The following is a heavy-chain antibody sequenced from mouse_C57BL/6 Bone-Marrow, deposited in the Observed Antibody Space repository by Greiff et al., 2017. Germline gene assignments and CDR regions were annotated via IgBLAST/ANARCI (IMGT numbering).Heavy chain of an antibody. J-gene: IGHJ2*01. CDR3: ARQAYDEYFDY. D-gene: IGHD2-3*01. CDR1: GFTFSSYG. V-gene: IGHV5-6*01. CDR2: ISSGGSYT. Sequence: EVTLMESGGDLVKPGGSLKLSCAASGFTFSSYGMSWVRQTPDKRLEWVATISSGGSYTYSPDSVKGRFTISRDNAKNTLYLQMSSLKSEDTAMYYCARQAYDEYFDYWGQGTTLTVSS.